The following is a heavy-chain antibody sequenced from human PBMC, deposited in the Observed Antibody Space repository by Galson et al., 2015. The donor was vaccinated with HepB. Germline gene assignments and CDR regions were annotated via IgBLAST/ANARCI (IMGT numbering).Heavy chain of an antibody. V-gene: IGHV1-3*01. Sequence: SVKVSCKASGYTFTSYAMHWVRQAPGQRLEWKGWINAGNGNTKYSQKFQGRVTITRDTSASTAYMELSSLRSEDTAVYYCARYSSSWYLTFDYWGQGTLVTVSS. J-gene: IGHJ4*02. CDR1: GYTFTSYA. CDR2: INAGNGNT. CDR3: ARYSSSWYLTFDY. D-gene: IGHD6-13*01.